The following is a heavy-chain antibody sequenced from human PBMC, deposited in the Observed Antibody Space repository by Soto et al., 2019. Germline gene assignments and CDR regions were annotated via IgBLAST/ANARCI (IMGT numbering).Heavy chain of an antibody. V-gene: IGHV4-59*08. Sequence: ETLSLTCSVSGCSISSYYWGWIRQPPGKGLEWIGNIFYSGSTNYNPSLKSRVTISVDTSKNQFSLKVRSVTAADTAIYFCARHYPIGNNWNYFDYWGRGTLVTVSS. J-gene: IGHJ4*02. CDR1: GCSISSYY. CDR3: ARHYPIGNNWNYFDY. D-gene: IGHD1-1*01. CDR2: IFYSGST.